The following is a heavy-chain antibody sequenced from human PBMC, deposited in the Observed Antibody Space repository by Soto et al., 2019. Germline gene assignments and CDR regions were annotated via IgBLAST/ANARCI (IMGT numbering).Heavy chain of an antibody. Sequence: EVQLLESGGGLVQPGGSLRLSCAASGFTYSTYAMTWVRQAPGKGLEWVAGISGGGSATSYADSVKGRFTISRNTSKNTLFLQMNSLKAEYTAVYYCARVGFWVIAAGVSLFNAFDIWGQGTMVTVSS. J-gene: IGHJ3*02. CDR2: ISGGGSAT. D-gene: IGHD6-13*01. CDR3: ARVGFWVIAAGVSLFNAFDI. V-gene: IGHV3-23*01. CDR1: GFTYSTYA.